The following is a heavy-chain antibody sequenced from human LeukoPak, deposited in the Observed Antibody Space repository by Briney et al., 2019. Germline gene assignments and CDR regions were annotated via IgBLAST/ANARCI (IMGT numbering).Heavy chain of an antibody. CDR3: ARGDSYDAYYYYYMDV. V-gene: IGHV1-46*01. J-gene: IGHJ6*03. D-gene: IGHD5-18*01. Sequence: ASVKVSCKASGYTFTSYYIHWVRQAPGQGLEWMGLINPSGGSTNYAQKFQGRVTMTRDTSTSTVYMELSSLRSDDTAVYYCARGDSYDAYYYYYMDVWGKGTTVTISS. CDR2: INPSGGST. CDR1: GYTFTSYY.